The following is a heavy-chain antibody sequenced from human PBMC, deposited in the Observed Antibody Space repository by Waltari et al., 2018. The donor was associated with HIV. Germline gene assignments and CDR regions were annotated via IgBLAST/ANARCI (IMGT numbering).Heavy chain of an antibody. V-gene: IGHV3-7*01. CDR1: GVTFPFYW. CDR2: INQAGTER. D-gene: IGHD3-10*01. CDR3: ATTHGSGDYDNDFDY. Sequence: VQLVESGGGWVQPGGSLTLTCEASGVTFPFYWLCWVSQSPGKGREWVANINQAGTERHYVDSVRGRFTISRDNGKTSLFLQMNSLSVEDTAVYYCATTHGSGDYDNDFDYWGQGTLV. J-gene: IGHJ4*02.